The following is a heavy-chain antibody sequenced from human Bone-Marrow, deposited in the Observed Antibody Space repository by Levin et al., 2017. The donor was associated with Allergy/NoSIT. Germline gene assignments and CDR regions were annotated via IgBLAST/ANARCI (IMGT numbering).Heavy chain of an antibody. CDR3: AHHKFWFGEFPFDF. Sequence: SGPTLVKPTQTLTLTCTFSGFSLSSNGVGVGWIRQAPGKALEWLALIYWDDDKRYSPSLKSRLNITKDTSKNQVVLTMTNLAPVDTGTYYCAHHKFWFGEFPFDFRGRGGLVTVSS. V-gene: IGHV2-5*02. CDR1: GFSLSSNGVG. CDR2: IYWDDDK. D-gene: IGHD3-10*01. J-gene: IGHJ4*02.